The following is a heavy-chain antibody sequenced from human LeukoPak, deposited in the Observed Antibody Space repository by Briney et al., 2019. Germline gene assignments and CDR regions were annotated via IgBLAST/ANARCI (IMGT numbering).Heavy chain of an antibody. Sequence: GGSLRLSCATSGFTFSSYAMHWVRQAPGKGLEWVAVISYDGSNKYYADSVKGRFTISRDNSKNTLYLQMNSLRAEDTAVYYCARDPYTVTTIWRNYFDYWGQGTLVTVSS. CDR3: ARDPYTVTTIWRNYFDY. J-gene: IGHJ4*02. CDR1: GFTFSSYA. V-gene: IGHV3-30-3*01. CDR2: ISYDGSNK. D-gene: IGHD4-17*01.